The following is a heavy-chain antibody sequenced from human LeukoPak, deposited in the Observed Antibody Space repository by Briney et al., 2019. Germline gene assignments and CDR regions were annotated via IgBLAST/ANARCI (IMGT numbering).Heavy chain of an antibody. Sequence: GSLRLSCAAPGFTFSSYAMSWVRQAPGKGLEWVSAILGSGDRTHYADSGKGRFTISRDNSKNTLYLQMTSLRAEDTAVYYCAKDGMITFGGVIVIRGWFDPWGQGTLVTVSS. CDR2: ILGSGDRT. V-gene: IGHV3-23*01. D-gene: IGHD3-16*02. CDR1: GFTFSSYA. CDR3: AKDGMITFGGVIVIRGWFDP. J-gene: IGHJ5*02.